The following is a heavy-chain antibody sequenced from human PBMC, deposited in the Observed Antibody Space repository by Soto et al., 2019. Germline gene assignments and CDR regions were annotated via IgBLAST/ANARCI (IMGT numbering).Heavy chain of an antibody. V-gene: IGHV3-30*03. CDR1: GFTFSSYG. Sequence: GGSLRLSCAASGFTFSSYGMHWVRQAPGKGLEWVAVISYDGSNKYYADSVKGRFTISRDNSKNTLYLQMNSLRAEDTAVYYCAILGGTSMVRGVINNWFDPWGQGTLVTVSS. CDR3: AILGGTSMVRGVINNWFDP. J-gene: IGHJ5*02. D-gene: IGHD3-10*01. CDR2: ISYDGSNK.